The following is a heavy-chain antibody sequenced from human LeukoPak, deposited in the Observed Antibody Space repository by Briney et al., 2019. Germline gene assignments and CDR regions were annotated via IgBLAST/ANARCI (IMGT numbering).Heavy chain of an antibody. V-gene: IGHV3-53*01. Sequence: GGSLRLSCAASGFTVSSNYMSWVRQAPGKGLEWVSIIYSGGSTYYADSVKGRFTISRDNSKNTLYLQTNSLRAEDTAVYYCARTVQLERPVPLRNYYYMDVWGKGTTVTISS. CDR3: ARTVQLERPVPLRNYYYMDV. D-gene: IGHD1-1*01. J-gene: IGHJ6*03. CDR2: IYSGGST. CDR1: GFTVSSNY.